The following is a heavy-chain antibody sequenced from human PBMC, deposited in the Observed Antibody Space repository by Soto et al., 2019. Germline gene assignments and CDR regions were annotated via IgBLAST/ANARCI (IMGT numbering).Heavy chain of an antibody. D-gene: IGHD5-18*01. CDR3: ARWNTAMVDDAFDI. Sequence: QVQLVESGGGLVKPGGSLRLSCAASGFTFSDYYMSWIRQAPGKGLEWVSYISSSSSYTNYADSVKGRFTISRDNAKNSLYLQMNSLRAEDTAVYYCARWNTAMVDDAFDIWGQGTMVTVSS. CDR1: GFTFSDYY. V-gene: IGHV3-11*05. J-gene: IGHJ3*02. CDR2: ISSSSSYT.